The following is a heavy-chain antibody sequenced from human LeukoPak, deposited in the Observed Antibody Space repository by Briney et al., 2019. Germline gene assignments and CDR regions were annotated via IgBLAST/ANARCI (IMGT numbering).Heavy chain of an antibody. V-gene: IGHV3-33*01. CDR2: IWYDGSNK. D-gene: IGHD3-3*02. Sequence: GRSLRLSCAASGCTFSSYGMHWVRQAPGKGLEWVAVIWYDGSNKYYADSVKGRFTISRDNSKNTLYLQMNSLRAEDTAVYYCASYVLGDAFDIWGQGTMVTVSS. J-gene: IGHJ3*02. CDR3: ASYVLGDAFDI. CDR1: GCTFSSYG.